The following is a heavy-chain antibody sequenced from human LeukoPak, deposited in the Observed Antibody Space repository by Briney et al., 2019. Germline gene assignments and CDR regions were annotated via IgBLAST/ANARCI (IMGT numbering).Heavy chain of an antibody. CDR1: GYTFTSYG. J-gene: IGHJ6*03. Sequence: ASVRVSCKPSGYTFTSYGISWVRQTPGQGLEWMGWISAYNGNTNYAQKLQGRVTMTTDTSTSTAYMELRSLRSDDTAVYYCARIRRMGGPTVWYMDVWGKGTTVTISS. CDR3: ARIRRMGGPTVWYMDV. V-gene: IGHV1-18*01. CDR2: ISAYNGNT. D-gene: IGHD2-15*01.